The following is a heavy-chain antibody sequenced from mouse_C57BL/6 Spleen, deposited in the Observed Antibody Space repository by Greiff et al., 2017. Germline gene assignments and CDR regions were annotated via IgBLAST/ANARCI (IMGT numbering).Heavy chain of an antibody. CDR2: IRLKSDNYAT. Sequence: EVMLVESGGGLVQPGGSMKLSCVASGFTFSNYWMNWVRQSPEKGLEWVAQIRLKSDNYATHYAESVKGRFTISRDDSKSSVYLQMNNLRAEDTGIYYCTAANWELFFDYWGQGTTLTVSS. CDR1: GFTFSNYW. D-gene: IGHD4-1*01. J-gene: IGHJ2*01. V-gene: IGHV6-3*01. CDR3: TAANWELFFDY.